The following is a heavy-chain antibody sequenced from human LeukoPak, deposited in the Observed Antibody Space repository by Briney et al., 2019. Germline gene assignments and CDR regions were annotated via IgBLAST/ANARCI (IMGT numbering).Heavy chain of an antibody. V-gene: IGHV3-43*02. CDR1: GFTFDDYA. CDR2: ISGDGGST. D-gene: IGHD3-22*01. CDR3: AKDLPLHYYYDSSGYPDY. J-gene: IGHJ4*02. Sequence: QPGGSLRLSCAAPGFTFDDYAMHWVRQAPGKGLEWASLISGDGGSTYYADSVKGRFTISRDNSKNSLYLQMNSLRTEDTALYYCAKDLPLHYYYDSSGYPDYWGQGTLVTVSS.